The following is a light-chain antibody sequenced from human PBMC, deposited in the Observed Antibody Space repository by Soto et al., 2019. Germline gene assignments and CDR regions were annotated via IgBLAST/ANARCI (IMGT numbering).Light chain of an antibody. V-gene: IGKV1-5*03. CDR2: KAS. J-gene: IGKJ5*01. CDR1: QGISTY. Sequence: DIQMTQSPSSLSASVGDRVTITCRASQGISTYLVWYQQKTGKAPKLLIYKASSLESGVPSRFSGSGSGTEFTLTISSLQPGDFATYYCQQYNSDSITFGQGTRLEIK. CDR3: QQYNSDSIT.